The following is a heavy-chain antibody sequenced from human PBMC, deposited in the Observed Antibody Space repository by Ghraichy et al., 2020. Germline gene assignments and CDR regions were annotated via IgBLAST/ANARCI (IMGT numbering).Heavy chain of an antibody. D-gene: IGHD2-8*01. CDR1: GFTVSSNY. V-gene: IGHV3-53*01. J-gene: IGHJ4*02. Sequence: GESLNISCAASGFTVSSNYMSWVRQAPGKGLEWVSVIYSGGSTYYADSVKGRFTISRDNSKNTLYLQMNSLRAEDTAVYYCARGRRGVYGFPDYWGQGTLVTVSS. CDR3: ARGRRGVYGFPDY. CDR2: IYSGGST.